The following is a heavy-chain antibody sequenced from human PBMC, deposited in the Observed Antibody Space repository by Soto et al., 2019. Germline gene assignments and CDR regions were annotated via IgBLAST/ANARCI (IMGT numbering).Heavy chain of an antibody. J-gene: IGHJ2*01. CDR2: VSAYNGNT. V-gene: IGHV1-18*01. CDR1: GYTFTSYG. Sequence: QVQLVQSGAEVKKPGASVKVSCKASGYTFTSYGISWVRQAPGKGLVWMGWVSAYNGNTNYAQKLQGRVTMTTDTSESAAYLELRSRRSDDPAVYYCARRHWPRLWYFDLWGRGTLVTVSS. CDR3: ARRHWPRLWYFDL.